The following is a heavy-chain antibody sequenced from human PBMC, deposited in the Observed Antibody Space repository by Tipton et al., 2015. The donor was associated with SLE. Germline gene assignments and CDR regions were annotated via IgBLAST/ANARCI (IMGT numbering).Heavy chain of an antibody. D-gene: IGHD3-10*01. CDR1: GFPFSSYG. CDR3: AKDRGNWFDP. V-gene: IGHV3-30*02. J-gene: IGHJ5*02. CDR2: IQYDASNK. Sequence: SLRLSCSASGFPFSSYGMLWVRQAPGKGLEWVAFIQYDASNKYYADSVKGRFTISRDNSKNTLYLQMNSLRAEDTAVYYCAKDRGNWFDPWGQGTLVTVSS.